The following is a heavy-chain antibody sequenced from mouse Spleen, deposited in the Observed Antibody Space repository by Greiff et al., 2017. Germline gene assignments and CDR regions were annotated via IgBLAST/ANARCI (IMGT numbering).Heavy chain of an antibody. J-gene: IGHJ4*01. CDR2: INSNGGST. Sequence: EVKVVESGGGLVKPGGSLKLSCAASGFTFSSYAMSWVRQTPEKRLEWVAAINSNGGSTYYPDTVKDRFTISRDNAKNTLYLQMSSLRSEDTALYYCARHHSSGYYYAMDYWGQGTSVTVSS. D-gene: IGHD3-1*01. V-gene: IGHV5-6-2*01. CDR1: GFTFSSYA. CDR3: ARHHSSGYYYAMDY.